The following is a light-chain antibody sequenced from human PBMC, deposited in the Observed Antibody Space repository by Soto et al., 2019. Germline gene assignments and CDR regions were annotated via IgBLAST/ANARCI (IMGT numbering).Light chain of an antibody. CDR3: PQANSFPPT. Sequence: DIQMTQSPSSVSASLGDRVTITCRASQAIGKWLAWYQQKPGRAPQLLIYAASSLQSGVPSRFSGSGSGEDFTLTISSLQPEDFATYYCPQANSFPPTFGPGTKVDIK. CDR2: AAS. V-gene: IGKV1-12*01. CDR1: QAIGKW. J-gene: IGKJ3*01.